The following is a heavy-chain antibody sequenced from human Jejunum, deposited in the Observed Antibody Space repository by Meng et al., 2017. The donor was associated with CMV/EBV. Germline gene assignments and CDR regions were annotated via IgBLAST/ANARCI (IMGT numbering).Heavy chain of an antibody. CDR3: ARSGGSTWYAEKNWFDP. D-gene: IGHD6-13*01. CDR1: SLTTSGVG. J-gene: IGHJ5*02. CDR2: VYWDDDK. Sequence: SLTTSGVGVGWIRQPPGKALEWLALVYWDDDKRYNPSLKSRLTITRDTSKNQVVLTMTNMDPADTATYFCARSGGSTWYAEKNWFDPWGQGTLVTVSS. V-gene: IGHV2-5*02.